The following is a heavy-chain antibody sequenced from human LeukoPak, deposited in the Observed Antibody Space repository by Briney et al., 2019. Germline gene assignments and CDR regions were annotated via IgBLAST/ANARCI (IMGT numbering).Heavy chain of an antibody. Sequence: ASVKVSCKASGYTFTRYYMHWVRQAPGQGLEWMGWINPNSGGTNYAQKFQGRVTMTRDTSISTAYMELSRLRSDDTAVYYCARATGDYGDFLFDYWGQGTLVTVSS. CDR2: INPNSGGT. J-gene: IGHJ4*02. V-gene: IGHV1-2*02. D-gene: IGHD4-17*01. CDR1: GYTFTRYY. CDR3: ARATGDYGDFLFDY.